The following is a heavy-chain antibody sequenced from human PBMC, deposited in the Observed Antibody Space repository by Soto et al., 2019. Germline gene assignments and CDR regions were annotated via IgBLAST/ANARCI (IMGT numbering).Heavy chain of an antibody. CDR3: ARGVPGAEAGFGP. CDR1: GYTFSNYG. Sequence: QVQLVQSGGEVKRPGASVKVSCKTSGYTFSNYGITWVRQAPGQPLEWLGWISLYSDGTNYAQKFQGRVSMTTDTCTTTAYMELRSLRSDDTAVYYCARGVPGAEAGFGPWGQGTLVTVSS. CDR2: ISLYSDGT. D-gene: IGHD2-2*01. J-gene: IGHJ5*02. V-gene: IGHV1-18*01.